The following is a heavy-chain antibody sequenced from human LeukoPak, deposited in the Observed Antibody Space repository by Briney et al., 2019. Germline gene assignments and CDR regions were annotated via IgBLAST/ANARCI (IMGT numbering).Heavy chain of an antibody. CDR2: INPNSGGT. Sequence: ASAKVSCKVSGYTLTELSMHWVRQAPGQGLEWMGWINPNSGGTNYAQKFQGRVTMTRDTSISTAYMELSRLRSDDTAVYYCARVTSHYYGSGSYYIGLDYWGQGTLVTVSS. CDR3: ARVTSHYYGSGSYYIGLDY. V-gene: IGHV1-2*02. CDR1: GYTLTELS. D-gene: IGHD3-10*01. J-gene: IGHJ4*02.